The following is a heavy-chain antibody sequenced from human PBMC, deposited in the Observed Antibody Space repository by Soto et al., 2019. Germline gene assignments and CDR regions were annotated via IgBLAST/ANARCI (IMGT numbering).Heavy chain of an antibody. J-gene: IGHJ4*02. V-gene: IGHV3-7*01. Sequence: VGSLGLSCAASGFTFSRYWMAWVREAPGKGLECVANINQDVSQKLYVDSVRGRFTISRDNAKNSVYLQMNNLRADDTAVYYCAKIGYNDWDFDYWGQGTLVTVSS. CDR3: AKIGYNDWDFDY. CDR1: GFTFSRYW. CDR2: INQDVSQK. D-gene: IGHD3-22*01.